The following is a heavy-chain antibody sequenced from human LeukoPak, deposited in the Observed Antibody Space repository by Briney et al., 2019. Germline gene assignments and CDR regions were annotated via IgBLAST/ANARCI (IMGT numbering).Heavy chain of an antibody. V-gene: IGHV1-2*06. CDR1: GNTFTNYH. CDR3: ARDLPFED. J-gene: IGHJ4*02. CDR2: IYPSSGGT. Sequence: GSVKVSCKAFGNTFTNYHIHWGRQAPGQGLEWMGRIYPSSGGTNYAQKFQGRITLTTDTSINTAYMELSRLRFDDTAVYYCARDLPFEDWGQGTLVTVSS. D-gene: IGHD2/OR15-2a*01.